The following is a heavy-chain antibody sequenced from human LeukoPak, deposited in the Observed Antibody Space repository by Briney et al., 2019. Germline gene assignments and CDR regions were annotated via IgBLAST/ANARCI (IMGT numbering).Heavy chain of an antibody. D-gene: IGHD5-24*01. CDR3: ARGGEGYNPNEFDI. CDR2: IIPTFGTS. V-gene: IGHV1-69*13. CDR1: GGTLSSNA. J-gene: IGHJ3*02. Sequence: SVKVSCKASGGTLSSNAISWVRQAPGQGLEWMGGIIPTFGTSNYAQKFQGRVTMTADESMTTAYMELSSLKYEDTAVYYCARGGEGYNPNEFDIWGQGTKVTVSS.